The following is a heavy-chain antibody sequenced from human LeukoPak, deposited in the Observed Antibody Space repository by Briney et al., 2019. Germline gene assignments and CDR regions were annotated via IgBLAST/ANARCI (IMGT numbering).Heavy chain of an antibody. CDR3: ASYGGNFSFDY. CDR1: GGSISSYY. D-gene: IGHD4-23*01. Sequence: PSETLSLTCTVSGGSISSYYWSWIRQPAGKGLEWIGYIYYSGSTYYNPSLKSRVTISVDTSKNQFSLKLSSVTAADTAVYYCASYGGNFSFDYWGQGTLVTVSS. J-gene: IGHJ4*02. CDR2: IYYSGST. V-gene: IGHV4-59*06.